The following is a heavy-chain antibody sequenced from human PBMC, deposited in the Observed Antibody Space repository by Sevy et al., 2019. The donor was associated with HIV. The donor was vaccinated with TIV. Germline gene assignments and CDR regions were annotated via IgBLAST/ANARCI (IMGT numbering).Heavy chain of an antibody. CDR3: ARQDCSGGSCYSSWFDP. V-gene: IGHV5-51*01. CDR1: GYSFTSYC. CDR2: IYPGDSDT. J-gene: IGHJ5*02. D-gene: IGHD2-15*01. Sequence: GESLKISCKGSGYSFTSYCIGWVRQMPGKGLEWMGIIYPGDSDTRYSPSFQGQVTISADKSISTAYLQWSSLKASDTAMYYCARQDCSGGSCYSSWFDPWGQGTLVTVSS.